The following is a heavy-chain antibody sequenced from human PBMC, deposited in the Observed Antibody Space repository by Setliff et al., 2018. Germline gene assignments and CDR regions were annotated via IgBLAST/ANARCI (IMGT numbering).Heavy chain of an antibody. D-gene: IGHD3-10*01. J-gene: IGHJ3*01. V-gene: IGHV4-59*08. CDR2: IYDTGST. CDR3: ARHGPTRTDSWFDSFDV. Sequence: LSLTCTVSDGSISNAYWSWIRQSPGKGLEWIGYIYDTGSTNSDPSLKSRVTMSVDTSKNQVSLKMTSVTAADTAVYYCARHGPTRTDSWFDSFDVWGQGTKVT. CDR1: DGSISNAY.